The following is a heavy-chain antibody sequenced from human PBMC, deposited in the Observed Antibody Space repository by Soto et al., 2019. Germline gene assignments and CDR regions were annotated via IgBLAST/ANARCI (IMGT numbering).Heavy chain of an antibody. D-gene: IGHD2-2*01. J-gene: IGHJ4*02. CDR3: ARNIPGATSPFEY. V-gene: IGHV3-21*01. Sequence: GKGLEWVSSMNTTGPYIYYADSVNARFTISRDNAENSLYLQMNSLRAEDTAVYYCARNIPGATSPFEYWGQGTRVTVSS. CDR2: MNTTGPYI.